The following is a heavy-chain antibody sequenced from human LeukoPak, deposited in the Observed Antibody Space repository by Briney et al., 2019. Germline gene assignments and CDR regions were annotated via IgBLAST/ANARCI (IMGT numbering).Heavy chain of an antibody. CDR2: IYYSGNT. D-gene: IGHD1-1*01. V-gene: IGHV4-39*07. CDR3: ARGPQSGTDDAFDI. Sequence: SETLSLTCTVSGDSISSSNYYWGWIRQPPGKGLEWIGTIYYSGNTYYNPSLKSRVTISVDTSKNQFSLKLSSVTAADTAVYYCARGPQSGTDDAFDIWGQGTMVTVSS. CDR1: GDSISSSNYY. J-gene: IGHJ3*02.